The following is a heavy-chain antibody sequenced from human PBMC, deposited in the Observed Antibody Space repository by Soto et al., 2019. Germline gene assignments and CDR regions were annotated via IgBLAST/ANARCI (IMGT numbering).Heavy chain of an antibody. CDR1: GYTFTSYA. V-gene: IGHV1-3*01. Sequence: ASVKVSCKASGYTFTSYAMHWVRQAPGQRLEWMGWINAGNGNTKYSQKFQGRVTITRDTSASTAYMELSSLRSEDTAVYYCARDGKGVRGVIPYYYYYMDVWGKGTTVTSP. J-gene: IGHJ6*03. CDR3: ARDGKGVRGVIPYYYYYMDV. D-gene: IGHD3-10*01. CDR2: INAGNGNT.